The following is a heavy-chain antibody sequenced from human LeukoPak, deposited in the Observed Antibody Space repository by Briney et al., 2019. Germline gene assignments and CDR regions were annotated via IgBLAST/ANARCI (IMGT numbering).Heavy chain of an antibody. CDR3: ARDNDGSGSYWLDY. D-gene: IGHD3-10*01. J-gene: IGHJ4*02. Sequence: PGGSLRLPCAASGFTFSDYYMCWVRQAPGKGLEWVSYISSSSSYTNYADSVKGRFTISRDNAKNSLYLQMNSLRAEDTAVDYCARDNDGSGSYWLDYWGQGTLVTVSS. CDR2: ISSSSSYT. CDR1: GFTFSDYY. V-gene: IGHV3-11*06.